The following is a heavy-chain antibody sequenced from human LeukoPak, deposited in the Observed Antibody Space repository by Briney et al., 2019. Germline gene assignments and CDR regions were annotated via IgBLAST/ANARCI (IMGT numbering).Heavy chain of an antibody. Sequence: PGGAPVLSRAAPGFPLKSNYMSLGRQAPGKGLERVSVIYSGGSTYYAASVKGRFTISRDTAKNSLYPQMNSLRAEDTAVYYCAELGITMIGGVWGKGTTVTISS. J-gene: IGHJ6*04. CDR3: AELGITMIGGV. CDR1: GFPLKSNY. V-gene: IGHV3-53*01. D-gene: IGHD3-10*02. CDR2: IYSGGST.